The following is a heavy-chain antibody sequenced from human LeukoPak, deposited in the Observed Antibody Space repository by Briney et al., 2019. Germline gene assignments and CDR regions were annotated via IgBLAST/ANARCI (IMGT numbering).Heavy chain of an antibody. Sequence: SSETLSLTCTVSGGSISSYYWSWIRQPPGKGLEWIGYIYYSGSTNYNPSLKSRVTISVDTSKNQFSLKLSSVTAADTAVYYCARASRGITIFGVVLNAFDIWGQGTMVTVSS. CDR1: GGSISSYY. V-gene: IGHV4-59*01. CDR2: IYYSGST. D-gene: IGHD3-3*01. CDR3: ARASRGITIFGVVLNAFDI. J-gene: IGHJ3*02.